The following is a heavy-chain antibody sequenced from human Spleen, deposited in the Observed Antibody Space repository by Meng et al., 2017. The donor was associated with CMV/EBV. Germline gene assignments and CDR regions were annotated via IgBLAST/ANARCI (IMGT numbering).Heavy chain of an antibody. V-gene: IGHV3-30*02. D-gene: IGHD3-3*01. J-gene: IGHJ6*02. CDR3: AKDYFAFWSGYPNYGMDV. CDR1: GFIFSDFA. CDR2: IRYDG. Sequence: CAASGFIFSDFAMRWVRQAPGKGLEWVAFIRYDGDSVKGRFTISRDNSKNTLYLQMNSLRAADTAVYYCAKDYFAFWSGYPNYGMDVWGQGTTVTVSS.